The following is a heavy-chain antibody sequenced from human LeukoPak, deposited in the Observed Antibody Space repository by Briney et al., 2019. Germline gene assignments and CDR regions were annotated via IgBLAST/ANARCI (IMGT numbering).Heavy chain of an antibody. CDR1: DGSFSGYY. D-gene: IGHD1-26*01. Sequence: SETLSLTCAVYDGSFSGYYWSWIRQTPGKGLEWIGEINRSGSTKYNPSLESRVTISVDTSKNQFSLKVNSVTAADTAVYYCARGRGIVVRNGQYYNYGMDVWGQGTTVTVSS. CDR2: INRSGST. V-gene: IGHV4-34*01. CDR3: ARGRGIVVRNGQYYNYGMDV. J-gene: IGHJ6*02.